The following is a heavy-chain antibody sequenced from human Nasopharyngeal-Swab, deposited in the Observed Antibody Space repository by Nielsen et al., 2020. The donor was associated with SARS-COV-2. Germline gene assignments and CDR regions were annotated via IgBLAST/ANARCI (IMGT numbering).Heavy chain of an antibody. J-gene: IGHJ4*02. D-gene: IGHD3-16*01. V-gene: IGHV1-18*01. Sequence: ASARASRKASSYTLTSYGISWVRQAPGQGLEWMGWISAYNGNTNYAQKLQGRVTMTTDTSTSTAYMELRSLRSDDTAVYYCASSGQGDVDYWGQGTLVTVSS. CDR2: ISAYNGNT. CDR3: ASSGQGDVDY. CDR1: SYTLTSYG.